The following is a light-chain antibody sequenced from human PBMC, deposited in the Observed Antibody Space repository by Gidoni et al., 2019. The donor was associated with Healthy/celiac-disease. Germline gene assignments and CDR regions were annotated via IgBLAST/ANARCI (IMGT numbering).Light chain of an antibody. CDR3: QQYNSYSLT. Sequence: DIQMTQSPSTMSASVGDRVTSTVRASQSISSWLACYQQKPGKAPKLLIYKASSLDSGVPSRFSGSGSVTEFTLTISSLQPDDFATYYCQQYNSYSLTFGGGTKVEIK. CDR2: KAS. CDR1: QSISSW. J-gene: IGKJ4*01. V-gene: IGKV1-5*03.